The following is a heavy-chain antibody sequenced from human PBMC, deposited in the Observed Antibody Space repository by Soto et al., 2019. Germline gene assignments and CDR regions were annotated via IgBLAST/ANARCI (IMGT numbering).Heavy chain of an antibody. CDR1: GYTFTSYG. J-gene: IGHJ3*02. D-gene: IGHD2-15*01. CDR3: AREDCSGGSCYGYAFDI. Sequence: QVQLVQSGAEVKKPGASVKVSCKASGYTFTSYGISWVRQAPGQGLEWMGWISAYNGNTNYAQKLQGRVTITTDTSTSTAYMELRSLRSDDTDVYYCAREDCSGGSCYGYAFDIWGQGTMVTVSS. V-gene: IGHV1-18*01. CDR2: ISAYNGNT.